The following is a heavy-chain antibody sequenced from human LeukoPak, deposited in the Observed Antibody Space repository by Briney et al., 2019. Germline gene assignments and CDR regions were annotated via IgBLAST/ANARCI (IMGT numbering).Heavy chain of an antibody. CDR2: IIPSLCTA. CDR3: ARDRIAVAGRKYYYYMDV. J-gene: IGHJ6*03. V-gene: IGHV1-69*06. Sequence: SVKVSCKASGYTFTSYYMHWVRQAPGQGLEWMGGIIPSLCTANYAQKFKGGVTITADKSTSTAYMELSSLRSEDTAVYYCARDRIAVAGRKYYYYMDVWGKGTTVTVSS. D-gene: IGHD6-19*01. CDR1: GYTFTSYY.